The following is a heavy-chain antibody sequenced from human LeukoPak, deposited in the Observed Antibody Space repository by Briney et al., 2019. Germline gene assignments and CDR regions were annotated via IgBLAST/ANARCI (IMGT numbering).Heavy chain of an antibody. CDR2: IYTSGSN. CDR1: GGSISSGGYY. J-gene: IGHJ4*02. V-gene: IGHV4-61*02. CDR3: ARDNEVAARSLDY. Sequence: SQTLSLTCTVSGGSISSGGYYWSWVRQPAGKGLEWIGRIYTSGSNNYNPSLKSRVTMSVDTSKNQFSLKLSSVTAADTAMYYCARDNEVAARSLDYWGQGTLVTVSS. D-gene: IGHD6-6*01.